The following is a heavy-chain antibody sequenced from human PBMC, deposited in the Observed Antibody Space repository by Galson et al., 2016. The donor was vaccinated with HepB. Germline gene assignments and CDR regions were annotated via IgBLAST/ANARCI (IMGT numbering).Heavy chain of an antibody. CDR3: ARDLWRGGRIDY. Sequence: SLRLPCAACGFTFSTYWMHRVRQAPGKGLVWVSHITIDGSTTTYADSVKGRFTISRDNAKNALYLQMNSLRAEDTAVYYCARDLWRGGRIDYWGQGTLVTVSS. D-gene: IGHD4-23*01. CDR1: GFTFSTYW. V-gene: IGHV3-74*01. CDR2: ITIDGSTT. J-gene: IGHJ4*02.